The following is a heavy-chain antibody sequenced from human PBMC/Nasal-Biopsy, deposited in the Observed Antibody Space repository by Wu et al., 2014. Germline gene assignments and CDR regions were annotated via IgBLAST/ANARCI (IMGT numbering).Heavy chain of an antibody. CDR3: AADDDNIWGTYLDF. J-gene: IGHJ4*02. Sequence: LRLSCAVSGIPFTGYIMTWVRQAPGKGLEWVSAVYXSGESTFYADSVKGRFAISTDNSRNIVYLQMNSLTAEDTAVYYCAADDDNIWGTYLDFWGQGTLVTVSS. CDR1: GIPFTGYI. V-gene: IGHV3-23*01. CDR2: VYXSGEST. D-gene: IGHD3-16*01.